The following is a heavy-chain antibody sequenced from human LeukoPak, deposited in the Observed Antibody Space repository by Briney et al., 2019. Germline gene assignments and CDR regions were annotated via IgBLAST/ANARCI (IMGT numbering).Heavy chain of an antibody. CDR1: GFTFSSYS. J-gene: IGHJ4*02. Sequence: GGSLRRSCAASGFTFSSYSMNWVRQAPGKGLEWVSSISSSSSYIYYADSVKGRFTISRDNAKNSLYLQMNSLRAEDTAVYYCARVVVDTAMVTYYFDYWGQGTLVTVSS. V-gene: IGHV3-21*01. CDR3: ARVVVDTAMVTYYFDY. D-gene: IGHD5-18*01. CDR2: ISSSSSYI.